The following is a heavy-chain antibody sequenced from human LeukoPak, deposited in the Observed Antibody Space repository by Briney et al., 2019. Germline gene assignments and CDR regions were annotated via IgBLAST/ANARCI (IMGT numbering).Heavy chain of an antibody. D-gene: IGHD5-24*01. V-gene: IGHV3-23*01. Sequence: PGGSLRLSCAASGFTFSSYAMSWVRQAPGKGVEWVSGISGSGGSTYYADSVKGRFTISRDNSKNTLYLQMNSLRADDTALYYCAKAGDKMTTNPYYFDYWGQGTLVTVSS. CDR3: AKAGDKMTTNPYYFDY. CDR2: ISGSGGST. J-gene: IGHJ4*02. CDR1: GFTFSSYA.